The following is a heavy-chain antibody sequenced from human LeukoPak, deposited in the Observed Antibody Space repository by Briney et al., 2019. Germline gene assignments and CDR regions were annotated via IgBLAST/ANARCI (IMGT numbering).Heavy chain of an antibody. J-gene: IGHJ4*02. Sequence: SVKVSCKASGGTFSSYAISWVRQAPGQGLEWMGRIIPIFGIANYAQTFQGRVTITADKSTSTAYMELSSLRSEDTAVYYCATLGNWNYFDYWGQGTLVTVSS. D-gene: IGHD1-1*01. CDR1: GGTFSSYA. CDR3: ATLGNWNYFDY. V-gene: IGHV1-69*04. CDR2: IIPIFGIA.